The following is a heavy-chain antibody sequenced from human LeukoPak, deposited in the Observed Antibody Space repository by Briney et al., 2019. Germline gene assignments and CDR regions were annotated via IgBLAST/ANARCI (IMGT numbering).Heavy chain of an antibody. Sequence: GGSLRLSCAPSGFTVSSNYMSWVRQAPGKGLEWVSFIYSGGSTYYADSVKGRFTISRDNSKNTLYLQMNSLRAEDTAVYYCARATPAVDTVCSWFDPWGQGTLVTVSS. CDR1: GFTVSSNY. V-gene: IGHV3-66*01. J-gene: IGHJ5*02. D-gene: IGHD5-18*01. CDR3: ARATPAVDTVCSWFDP. CDR2: IYSGGST.